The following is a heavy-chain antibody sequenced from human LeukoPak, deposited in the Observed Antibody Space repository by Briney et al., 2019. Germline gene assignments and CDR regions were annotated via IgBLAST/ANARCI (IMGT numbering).Heavy chain of an antibody. CDR2: INAGNGNA. J-gene: IGHJ5*02. V-gene: IGHV1-3*01. Sequence: ASVKVSCKASGYTFTSYAMHWVRQAPGQRLEWMGWINAGNGNAKYSQKFQGRVTTTRDTSASTAYMELSSLRSEDTAVYYCAKVYSSSWFDENWFDPWGQGTLVTVSS. D-gene: IGHD6-13*01. CDR1: GYTFTSYA. CDR3: AKVYSSSWFDENWFDP.